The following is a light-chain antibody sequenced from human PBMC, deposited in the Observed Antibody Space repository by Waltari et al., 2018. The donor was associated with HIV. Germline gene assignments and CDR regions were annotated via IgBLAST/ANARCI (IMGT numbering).Light chain of an antibody. CDR1: SSNIGNNA. J-gene: IGLJ3*02. CDR2: YDD. Sequence: QSVLTQPPTVSEAPRQRVTISCSGSSSNIGNNAVNWYQHLPGKAPKLLIYYDDLLPSGVSDRFSGSKSGTSASLAISGLQSEDEADYSCAAWDDSLNGWVFGGGTKLTVL. V-gene: IGLV1-36*01. CDR3: AAWDDSLNGWV.